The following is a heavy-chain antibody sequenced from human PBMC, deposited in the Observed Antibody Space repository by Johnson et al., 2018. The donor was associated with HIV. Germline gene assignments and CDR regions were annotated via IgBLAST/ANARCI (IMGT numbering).Heavy chain of an antibody. V-gene: IGHV3-66*01. CDR1: GFTFSSYA. J-gene: IGHJ3*02. Sequence: VQLVESGGGLVQPGGSLRLSCAASGFTFSSYAMSWVRQAPGKGLEWVSVIYSGGSTYYADSVKGRFTISRDNSKNTLYLQMNSLRAEDTAVYYCARDSPKQWLGVDAFDIWGQGTMVTVSS. CDR2: IYSGGST. D-gene: IGHD6-19*01. CDR3: ARDSPKQWLGVDAFDI.